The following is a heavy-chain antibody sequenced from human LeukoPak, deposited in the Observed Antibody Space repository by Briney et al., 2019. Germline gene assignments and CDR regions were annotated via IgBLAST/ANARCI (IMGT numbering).Heavy chain of an antibody. V-gene: IGHV3-33*01. CDR3: ARESVISDYGAFDI. J-gene: IGHJ3*02. Sequence: PGGSLRLSCAASGFTFSSYGMHWVRQAPGKGREWVAVIWYDGSNKYYADSVKGRFTISRDNSKNTLYLQMNSLRAEDTAVYYCARESVISDYGAFDIWGQGTMVTVSS. CDR2: IWYDGSNK. CDR1: GFTFSSYG. D-gene: IGHD4-17*01.